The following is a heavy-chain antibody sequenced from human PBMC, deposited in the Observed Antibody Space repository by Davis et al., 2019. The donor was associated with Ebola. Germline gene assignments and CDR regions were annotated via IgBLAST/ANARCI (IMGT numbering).Heavy chain of an antibody. CDR1: GFTFSDYF. CDR3: ATMTGSYRSYYFDY. CDR2: ISGSSTYT. V-gene: IGHV3-11*06. Sequence: GESLKISCAASGFTFSDYFMTWIRQAPGKGLQWVSYISGSSTYTNYADSVKGRFTISRDNAKSSVSLQMNSLRAEDTAVYYCATMTGSYRSYYFDYWGQGALVTVS. D-gene: IGHD3-9*01. J-gene: IGHJ4*02.